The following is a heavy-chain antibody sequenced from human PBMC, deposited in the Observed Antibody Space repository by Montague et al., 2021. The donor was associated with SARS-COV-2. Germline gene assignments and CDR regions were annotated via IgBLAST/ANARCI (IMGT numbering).Heavy chain of an antibody. CDR3: AIEVGAMVYYYGMDV. D-gene: IGHD1-26*01. Sequence: SETLSLTCTVSGGSISSSSYYWGWIRQPPGKGREWIGSIYYSGSTYYNPSLKSRVTISVDTSKNQFSLKLSSVTAADTAVYYCAIEVGAMVYYYGMDVWGQGTTVTVSS. J-gene: IGHJ6*02. CDR2: IYYSGST. CDR1: GGSISSSSYY. V-gene: IGHV4-39*01.